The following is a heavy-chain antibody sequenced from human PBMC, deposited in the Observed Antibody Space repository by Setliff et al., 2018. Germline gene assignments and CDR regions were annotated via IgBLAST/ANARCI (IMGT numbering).Heavy chain of an antibody. Sequence: ASVKVSCKTSGGTFSTYAISWVRQAPGQGLEWMGGIIPIFGTANYEQKFQGRVTITTDESTSTAHMELSSLRSEDTAVYYCASPENYLDSSGYYVYYFDYWGQGTLVTV. D-gene: IGHD3-22*01. CDR3: ASPENYLDSSGYYVYYFDY. J-gene: IGHJ4*02. V-gene: IGHV1-69*05. CDR2: IIPIFGTA. CDR1: GGTFSTYA.